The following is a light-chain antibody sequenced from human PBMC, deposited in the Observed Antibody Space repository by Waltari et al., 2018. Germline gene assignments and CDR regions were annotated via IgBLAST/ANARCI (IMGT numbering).Light chain of an antibody. CDR1: QSINSW. CDR2: KAS. V-gene: IGKV1-5*03. Sequence: DIQMTQSPSTVSASVGDRVPITCRASQSINSWLAWYQQKPGKAPKPLLYKASTLESGVPSRFSGSGSGTEFTLTISSLQPDDFATYYCHQYNSYSAFGQGTKVEVK. CDR3: HQYNSYSA. J-gene: IGKJ1*01.